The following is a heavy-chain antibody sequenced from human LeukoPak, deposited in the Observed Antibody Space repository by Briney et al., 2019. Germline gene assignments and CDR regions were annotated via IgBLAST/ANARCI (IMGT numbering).Heavy chain of an antibody. CDR1: GYTFTSYD. V-gene: IGHV1-8*01. D-gene: IGHD5-12*01. Sequence: ASVKVSCKASGYTFTSYDINWVRQATGQGLEWMGWMNPNSGNTGYAQKFQGRVTMTRNTSISTAYMELSSLRSEDTAVYYCARGPPRGIVATILHVNYYYYMDGWGKGTTVTVSS. CDR3: ARGPPRGIVATILHVNYYYYMDG. CDR2: MNPNSGNT. J-gene: IGHJ6*03.